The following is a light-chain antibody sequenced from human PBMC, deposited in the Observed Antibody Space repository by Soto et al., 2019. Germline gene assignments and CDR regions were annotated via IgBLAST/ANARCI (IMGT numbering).Light chain of an antibody. CDR3: QQSYRTPYT. CDR2: DAS. CDR1: QGISTY. J-gene: IGKJ2*01. V-gene: IGKV1-39*01. Sequence: DIQMTQSPSSLSASVGDRVTITCRASQGISTYLVWYQQRQGRAPKLLIYDASSLLSGVPSRFSGSGSGTHFTLTISSLQPEDFATYYCQQSYRTPYTFGQGTKVDIK.